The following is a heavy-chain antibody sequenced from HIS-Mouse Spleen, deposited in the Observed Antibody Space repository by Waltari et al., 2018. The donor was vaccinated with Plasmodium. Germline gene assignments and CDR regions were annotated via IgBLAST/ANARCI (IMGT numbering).Heavy chain of an antibody. Sequence: QVQLVQSGTEMKKPGASVKVSCKASGYTFTRYGINWVRQAPGQGLGRMGWSSAYNGNTNYAQKLQGRVTMTTDTSTSTAYMQLRSLRSDDTAVYYCARGSAGDAFDIWGQGTMVTVSS. CDR1: GYTFTRYG. CDR2: SSAYNGNT. V-gene: IGHV1-18*01. D-gene: IGHD6-19*01. J-gene: IGHJ3*02. CDR3: ARGSAGDAFDI.